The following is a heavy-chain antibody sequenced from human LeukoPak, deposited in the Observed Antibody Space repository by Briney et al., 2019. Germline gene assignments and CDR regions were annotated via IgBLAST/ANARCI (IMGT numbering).Heavy chain of an antibody. J-gene: IGHJ4*02. V-gene: IGHV1-69*04. CDR3: ARGDGSPVLRYFDWFSYYFDY. CDR2: IIPILGIA. D-gene: IGHD3-9*01. CDR1: GGIFSSYA. Sequence: GASVKVSCKASGGIFSSYAISWVRQAPGQGLEWMGRIIPILGIANYAQKFQGRVTITADKSTSTAYMELSSLRSEDTAVYYCARGDGSPVLRYFDWFSYYFDYWGQGTLVTVSS.